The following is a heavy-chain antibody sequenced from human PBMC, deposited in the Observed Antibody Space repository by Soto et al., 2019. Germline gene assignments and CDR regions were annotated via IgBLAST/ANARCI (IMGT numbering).Heavy chain of an antibody. J-gene: IGHJ5*02. CDR3: AREGRLLWFGELLRYNWFDP. CDR1: GYTFTSYG. Sequence: ASVKVSCKASGYTFTSYGISWVRQAPGQGLEWMGWISAYNGNTNYAQELQGRVTMTTDTSTSTAYMELRSLRSDDTAVYYCAREGRLLWFGELLRYNWFDPWGQGTLVTVSS. CDR2: ISAYNGNT. V-gene: IGHV1-18*01. D-gene: IGHD3-10*01.